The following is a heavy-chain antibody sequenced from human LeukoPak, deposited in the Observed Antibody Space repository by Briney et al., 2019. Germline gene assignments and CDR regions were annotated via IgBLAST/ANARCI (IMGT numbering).Heavy chain of an antibody. CDR1: GFGVSSNY. D-gene: IGHD5-18*01. J-gene: IGHJ4*02. V-gene: IGHV3-48*04. CDR3: ARELNGYGYYFFDY. Sequence: GGSLRLSCAASGFGVSSNYMSWVRQAPGKGLEWLSYISSSTNTIYYADSVKGRFTIFRDNAKNSLYLQMNGLGAEDTAVYYCARELNGYGYYFFDYWGPGTLVTVSS. CDR2: ISSSTNTI.